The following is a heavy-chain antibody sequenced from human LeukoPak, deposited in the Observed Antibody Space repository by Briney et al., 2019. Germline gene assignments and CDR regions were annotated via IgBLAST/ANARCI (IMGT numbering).Heavy chain of an antibody. D-gene: IGHD3-10*01. V-gene: IGHV4-59*12. CDR2: IYYSGST. CDR3: ARDRNTAGGDYYGSGSYGSYYYMDV. Sequence: SETLSLTCTVSGGSISSYYWSWIRQPPGKGLEWIGYIYYSGSTNYNPSLKSRVTISVDTSKNQFSLKLSSVTAADTAVYYCARDRNTAGGDYYGSGSYGSYYYMDVWGKGTTVTISS. J-gene: IGHJ6*03. CDR1: GGSISSYY.